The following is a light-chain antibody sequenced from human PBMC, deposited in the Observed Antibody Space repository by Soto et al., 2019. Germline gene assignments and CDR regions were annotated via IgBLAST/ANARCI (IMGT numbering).Light chain of an antibody. Sequence: DIQMTQSPSTLSASVGDRVTITCRASQSISNRLAWYPQKPGKATKVLIYDASRLESGVPSRFSGSRSATEFILTIISLQPDNFATYHCQHYGGVWTFGQGTKVEIK. V-gene: IGKV1-5*01. CDR1: QSISNR. J-gene: IGKJ1*01. CDR3: QHYGGVWT. CDR2: DAS.